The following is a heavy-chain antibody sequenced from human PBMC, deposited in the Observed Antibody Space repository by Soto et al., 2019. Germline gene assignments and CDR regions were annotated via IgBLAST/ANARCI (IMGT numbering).Heavy chain of an antibody. CDR2: INHDNGNT. Sequence: QVQLVQSGAEVKKPGASVKISCKASGYTFTSYTMNWVRQAPGQRLEWMGWINHDNGNTKSSQKFQDRVIITRDTSASTAYMDLSSLRSEDTAVYYCARGIATGQLDPWGQGTLVTVSS. J-gene: IGHJ5*02. V-gene: IGHV1-3*01. D-gene: IGHD2-15*01. CDR3: ARGIATGQLDP. CDR1: GYTFTSYT.